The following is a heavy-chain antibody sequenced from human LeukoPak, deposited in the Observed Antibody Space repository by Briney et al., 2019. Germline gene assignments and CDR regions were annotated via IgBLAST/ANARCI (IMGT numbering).Heavy chain of an antibody. CDR3: AIRWRYQLLVWFDP. V-gene: IGHV4-34*01. Sequence: SETLSLTCAVYGGSFSGYYWSWIRQPPGKGLEWIGEINHSGSTNYNPSLKSRVTISVDTSKNQFSLKLSSVTAADTAVYYCAIRWRYQLLVWFDPWGQGTLVTVSS. CDR1: GGSFSGYY. CDR2: INHSGST. D-gene: IGHD2-2*01. J-gene: IGHJ5*02.